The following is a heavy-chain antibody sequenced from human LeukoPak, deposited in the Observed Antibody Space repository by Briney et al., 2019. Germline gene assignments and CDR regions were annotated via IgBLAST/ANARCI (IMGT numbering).Heavy chain of an antibody. J-gene: IGHJ6*03. V-gene: IGHV3-11*04. CDR3: ARERPDYYYYMDV. D-gene: IGHD1-14*01. Sequence: GGSVRLSCAASGFTFSDYYMSWIRQAPGKGLEWVSYISSSGSTIYYADSVKGRFTISRDNAKNSLYLQMNSLRAEDTAVYYCARERPDYYYYMDVWGKGTTVTVSS. CDR1: GFTFSDYY. CDR2: ISSSGSTI.